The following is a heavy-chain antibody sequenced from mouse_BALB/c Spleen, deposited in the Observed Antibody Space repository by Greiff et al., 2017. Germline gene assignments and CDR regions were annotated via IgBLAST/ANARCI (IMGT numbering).Heavy chain of an antibody. CDR2: INPYNGAT. CDR3: AREGRGAWFAY. V-gene: IGHV1-31*01. Sequence: EVQLQQPGAELVRPGASVKISCKASGYSFTGYYMHWVKQSHVKSLEWIGRINPYNGATSYNQNFKDKASLTVDKSSSTAYMELHSLTSEDSAVYYCAREGRGAWFAYWGQGTLVTVSA. CDR1: GYSFTGYY. J-gene: IGHJ3*01.